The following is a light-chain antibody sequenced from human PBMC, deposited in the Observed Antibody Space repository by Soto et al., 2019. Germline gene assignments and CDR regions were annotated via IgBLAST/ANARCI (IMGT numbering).Light chain of an antibody. Sequence: QSALTQPASVSGSPGQSITISCTGTSSDAGNYNFVSWYQQHPGKAPQVIIYEDSTRPSGVSNRISGSKSGNTASLTISGRQDEDEADYYCCSYAGSSTSCVFGGGTKLTVL. CDR1: SSDAGNYNF. V-gene: IGLV2-23*01. CDR2: EDS. CDR3: CSYAGSSTSCV. J-gene: IGLJ3*02.